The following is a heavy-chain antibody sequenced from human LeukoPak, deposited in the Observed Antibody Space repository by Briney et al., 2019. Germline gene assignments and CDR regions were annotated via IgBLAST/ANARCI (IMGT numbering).Heavy chain of an antibody. CDR2: IFNSGST. Sequence: SSETLSLTCSVSGASITNHYWTWIRQPPGKGLEWVGYIFNSGSTKYNPSLKSRVTISLDTSKNQFSLRLTSVTAADTAVYYCATETLYDSSGYYRAWGQGTLVTVSS. D-gene: IGHD3-22*01. CDR3: ATETLYDSSGYYRA. J-gene: IGHJ5*02. CDR1: GASITNHY. V-gene: IGHV4-59*11.